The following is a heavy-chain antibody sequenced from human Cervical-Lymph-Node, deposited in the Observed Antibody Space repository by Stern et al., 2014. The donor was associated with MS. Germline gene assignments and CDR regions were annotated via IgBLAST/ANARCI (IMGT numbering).Heavy chain of an antibody. CDR3: AKELYDVALDY. J-gene: IGHJ4*02. V-gene: IGHV3-9*01. Sequence: QLVESGGGLVQPGRSLRLSCAASGFTFDDYAMHWVRQAPGKGLEWVSGISWNSGSIGYADSVKGRFTISRDNAKNSLYLQMNSLRAEDTALYYCAKELYDVALDYWGQGTLVTVSS. CDR2: ISWNSGSI. D-gene: IGHD3-3*01. CDR1: GFTFDDYA.